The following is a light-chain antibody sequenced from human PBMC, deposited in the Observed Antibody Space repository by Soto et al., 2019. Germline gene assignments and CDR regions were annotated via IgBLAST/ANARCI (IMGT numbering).Light chain of an antibody. Sequence: IVMTQTPLSSRVILGQPASISCRSSQSLVGSDGVTYLTCLQQRPGQPPRLLIYRNSARFLGAPDRFRGSGAGTDFTLEISRVEPEDVGIYYCMQAKDLPHTFGQGTKLEIE. J-gene: IGKJ2*01. CDR1: QSLVGSDGVTY. V-gene: IGKV2-24*01. CDR3: MQAKDLPHT. CDR2: RNS.